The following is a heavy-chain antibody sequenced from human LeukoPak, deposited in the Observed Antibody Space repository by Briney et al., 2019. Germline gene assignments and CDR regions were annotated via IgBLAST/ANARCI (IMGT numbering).Heavy chain of an antibody. CDR2: ISGSGGGT. Sequence: GGSLRLSCAVSGISLSNYGMSWVRQAPGKGLEWVAGISGSGGGTNYADSVKGRFTISRDNSKNTLYLQMNSLRAEDTAVYYCAKSWRGSSGYYYYYMDVWGKGTTVTVSS. D-gene: IGHD6-6*01. CDR3: AKSWRGSSGYYYYYMDV. CDR1: GISLSNYG. V-gene: IGHV3-23*01. J-gene: IGHJ6*03.